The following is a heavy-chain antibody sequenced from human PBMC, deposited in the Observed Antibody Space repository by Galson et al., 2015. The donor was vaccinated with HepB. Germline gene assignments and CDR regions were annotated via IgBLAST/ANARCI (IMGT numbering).Heavy chain of an antibody. V-gene: IGHV3-74*01. CDR2: VNSDGSST. CDR1: GFIFSNYW. Sequence: SLRLSCAASGFIFSNYWMHWVRQVPGKGLVWVARVNSDGSSTSYADSVKGRFTISRDNAKNSLFLQMNSLRVEDTAIYYCARDWGISVSATWWFDPWGQGTLVTVSS. J-gene: IGHJ5*02. D-gene: IGHD3-16*01. CDR3: ARDWGISVSATWWFDP.